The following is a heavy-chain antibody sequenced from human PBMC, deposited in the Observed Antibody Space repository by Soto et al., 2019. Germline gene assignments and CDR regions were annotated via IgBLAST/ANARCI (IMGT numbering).Heavy chain of an antibody. D-gene: IGHD3-22*01. J-gene: IGHJ4*02. CDR3: AKDRQNYYDSSGYYRYFDY. CDR2: ISYDGSNK. CDR1: GFTFSSYG. Sequence: GGSLRLSCAASGFTFSSYGMHWVRQAPGKGLEWVAVISYDGSNKYYADSVKGRFTISRDNSKNTLYLQMNSLRAEDTDVYYCAKDRQNYYDSSGYYRYFDYWGQGTLVTVSS. V-gene: IGHV3-30*18.